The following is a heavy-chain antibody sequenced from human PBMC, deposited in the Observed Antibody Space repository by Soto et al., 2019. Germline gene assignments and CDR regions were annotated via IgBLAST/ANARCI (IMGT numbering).Heavy chain of an antibody. D-gene: IGHD3-22*01. J-gene: IGHJ4*01. Sequence: QGQLVQSGAEVNKPGSSVKVSCRASGGTFSSYAINWVRQAPGLGLEWMGGIIPVLGTEDYSQKFQGRVTITADESTSTAYMELSSLRSEDAAVYYCATGTAGDSSGYWVYWGHGTLVTVSS. CDR1: GGTFSSYA. V-gene: IGHV1-69*01. CDR2: IIPVLGTE. CDR3: ATGTAGDSSGYWVY.